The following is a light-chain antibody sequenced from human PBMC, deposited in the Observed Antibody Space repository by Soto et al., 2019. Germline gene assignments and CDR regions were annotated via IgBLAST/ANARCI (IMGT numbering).Light chain of an antibody. CDR1: QSISSY. CDR2: AAS. J-gene: IGKJ2*01. CDR3: QQSYSTPYT. V-gene: IGKV1-39*01. Sequence: DIQMTQSPSSLSASVGDRVTITCRASQSISSYLNWYQQKPGKAPKHLIYAASSLQSGVPSRFSGSGSGTDFTLTISSLQPEDFATYYCQQSYSTPYTFGQGPKLEIK.